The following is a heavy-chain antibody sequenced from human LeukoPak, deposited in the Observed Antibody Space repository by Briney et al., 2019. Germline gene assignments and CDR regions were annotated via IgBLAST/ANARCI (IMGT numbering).Heavy chain of an antibody. CDR3: ARGHVLRYFDWLFHIDY. CDR2: INPNSGGT. D-gene: IGHD3-9*01. CDR1: GYTFTVYY. J-gene: IGHJ4*02. Sequence: GASVKVSCKASGYTFTVYYMHWVRQAPGQGLEWMGWINPNSGGTNYAQKFQGRVTMTRDTSISTAYMELSRLRSDDTAVYYCARGHVLRYFDWLFHIDYWGQGTLVTVSS. V-gene: IGHV1-2*02.